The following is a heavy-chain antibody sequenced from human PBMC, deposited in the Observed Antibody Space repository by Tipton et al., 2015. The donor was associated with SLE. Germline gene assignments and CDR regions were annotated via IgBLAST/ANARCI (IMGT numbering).Heavy chain of an antibody. D-gene: IGHD1-14*01. CDR1: GGSISSSSYY. CDR2: IYYSGST. CDR3: ASEGPRSYWYFDL. Sequence: TLSLTCTVSGGSISSSSYYWGWIRQPPGKGLEWIGSIYYSGSTYYNPSLKSRVTISVDTSKNQFSLQLSSVTAADTAVYYCASEGPRSYWYFDLWGRGTLVTVSS. V-gene: IGHV4-39*07. J-gene: IGHJ2*01.